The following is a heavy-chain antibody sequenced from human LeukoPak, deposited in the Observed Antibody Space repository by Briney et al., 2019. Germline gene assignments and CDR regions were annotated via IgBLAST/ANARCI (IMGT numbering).Heavy chain of an antibody. Sequence: PGGSLRLSCAASGFTFSSSEMNRVRRPSGKGLEWVSYISGSNTIYYADSVKGRFTISRDNAKNSLYLQMNNLRAEDTAVYYCARSTPSVFYFDYWGQGTLVTVSS. CDR1: GFTFSSSE. CDR2: ISGSNTI. D-gene: IGHD2-2*01. CDR3: ARSTPSVFYFDY. J-gene: IGHJ4*02. V-gene: IGHV3-48*03.